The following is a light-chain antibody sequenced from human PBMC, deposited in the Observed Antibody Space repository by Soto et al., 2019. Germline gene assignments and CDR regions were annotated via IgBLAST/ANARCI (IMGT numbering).Light chain of an antibody. CDR3: QQYDSLPFT. V-gene: IGKV1-33*01. J-gene: IGKJ3*01. CDR1: QDISNF. Sequence: DIQMTQSPSSLSASVGDRVAITCRASQDISNFLNWYQQTPGKAPKLLTYDASDLETGVPSRFSGSGSGTDFTFTISNVQPEDTATYYCQQYDSLPFTFGPGTKVEIK. CDR2: DAS.